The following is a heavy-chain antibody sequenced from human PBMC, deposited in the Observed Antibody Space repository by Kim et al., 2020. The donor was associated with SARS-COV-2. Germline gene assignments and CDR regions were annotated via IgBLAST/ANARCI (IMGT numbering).Heavy chain of an antibody. CDR3: ARGITMIVPYYYYGMDV. D-gene: IGHD3-22*01. V-gene: IGHV1-69*01. J-gene: IGHJ6*02. Sequence: FQGRVTITADESTSTAYMELSSLRSEDTAVYYCARGITMIVPYYYYGMDVWGQGTTVTVSS.